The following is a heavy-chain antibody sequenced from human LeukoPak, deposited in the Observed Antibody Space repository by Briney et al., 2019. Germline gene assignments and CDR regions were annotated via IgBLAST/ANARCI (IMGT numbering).Heavy chain of an antibody. D-gene: IGHD3-9*01. CDR2: IYYSGST. V-gene: IGHV4-39*07. Sequence: SEALSLTCTVSGGSISSSSYYRGWIRQPPGKGLEWIGSIYYSGSTYYNPSLKSRVTISVDTSKNQFSLKLSSVTAADTAVYYCARTQPQLRYFDWLLDWFDPWGQGTLVTVSS. CDR3: ARTQPQLRYFDWLLDWFDP. CDR1: GGSISSSSYY. J-gene: IGHJ5*02.